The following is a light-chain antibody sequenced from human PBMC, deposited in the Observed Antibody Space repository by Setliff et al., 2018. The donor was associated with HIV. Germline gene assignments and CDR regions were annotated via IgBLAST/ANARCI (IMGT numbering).Light chain of an antibody. Sequence: SALTQPPSVSGSPGQSVTISCTGTSSEVGSYNRVSWYQQSPGTAPKLMIYEVSNRPSGVPDRFSGSKSGNTASLTISGLQADDEAEYYCSSYTSSDTYVVFGGGTQLTVL. CDR2: EVS. V-gene: IGLV2-18*02. CDR1: SSEVGSYNR. J-gene: IGLJ2*01. CDR3: SSYTSSDTYVV.